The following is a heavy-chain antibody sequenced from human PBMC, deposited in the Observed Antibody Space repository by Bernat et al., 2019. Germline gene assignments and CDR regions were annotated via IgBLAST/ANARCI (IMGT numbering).Heavy chain of an antibody. D-gene: IGHD4-17*01. CDR1: GFSVSSSY. Sequence: EVQLVETGGGLIQPGGSLRLSCAASGFSVSSSYMSWVRQAPGKGLEWVSIIYSGGNTYYADSVSGRFTISRDNSKNTLYLQMNNLRADDTAVYYCARERATVYDAFDIWGQGTIVTVSS. CDR2: IYSGGNT. CDR3: ARERATVYDAFDI. J-gene: IGHJ3*02. V-gene: IGHV3-53*02.